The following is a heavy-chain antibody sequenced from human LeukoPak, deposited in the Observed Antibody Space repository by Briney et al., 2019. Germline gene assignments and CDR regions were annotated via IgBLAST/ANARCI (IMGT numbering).Heavy chain of an antibody. CDR2: MNPNSGNS. Sequence: GASVKVSCKASGYTFTSYDINWVRQATGQGLEWMGWMNPNSGNSGYAQKFQGRVTITRNTSISTAYMELSSLRSEDTSVYYCARGVCPGALDYWGQGTLVTVSS. CDR3: ARGVCPGALDY. V-gene: IGHV1-8*03. CDR1: GYTFTSYD. D-gene: IGHD3-10*01. J-gene: IGHJ4*02.